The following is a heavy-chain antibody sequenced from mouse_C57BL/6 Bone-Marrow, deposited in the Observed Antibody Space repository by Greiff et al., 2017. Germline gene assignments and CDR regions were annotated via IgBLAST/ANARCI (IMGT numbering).Heavy chain of an antibody. V-gene: IGHV1-55*01. J-gene: IGHJ3*01. D-gene: IGHD2-2*01. CDR3: ARQGWLRREFAY. CDR1: CYTFTSYW. Sequence: QVQLQQSGAELVKPGASVKMSCKASCYTFTSYWITWVKQRPGQGLEWIGDIYPGSGSTNYNEKFKSKATLTVDTSSSTAYMQLSSLTSEDSAVYYCARQGWLRREFAYWGQGTLVTVSA. CDR2: IYPGSGST.